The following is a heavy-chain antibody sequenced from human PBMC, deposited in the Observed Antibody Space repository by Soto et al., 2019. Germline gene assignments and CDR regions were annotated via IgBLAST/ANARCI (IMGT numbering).Heavy chain of an antibody. V-gene: IGHV4-39*01. J-gene: IGHJ4*02. Sequence: SKTLSLSDTFTGGSVTGSNHHRRWAPQPPGRGLEWIGSVNYSGTPYYNPPLESRVTISVDKSKTQFPLKLMSLSAADTAVFSCGRLVGLAKTSYYFDYWGKGALLTLS. CDR3: GRLVGLAKTSYYFDY. CDR2: VNYSGTP. D-gene: IGHD1-26*01. CDR1: GGSVTGSNHH.